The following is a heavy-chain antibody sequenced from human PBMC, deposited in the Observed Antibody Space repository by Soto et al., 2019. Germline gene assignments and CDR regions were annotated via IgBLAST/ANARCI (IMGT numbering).Heavy chain of an antibody. Sequence: ASVKVSCKASGYTFTSYYMHWVRQAPGQGLEWMGIINPSGGSTSYAQKFQGRVTMTRDTSTSTVYMELSSLRSEDTAVYYCARDPSCSGGSCYSSRFEYWGQGTLVTVSS. CDR1: GYTFTSYY. CDR3: ARDPSCSGGSCYSSRFEY. CDR2: INPSGGST. D-gene: IGHD2-15*01. J-gene: IGHJ4*02. V-gene: IGHV1-46*01.